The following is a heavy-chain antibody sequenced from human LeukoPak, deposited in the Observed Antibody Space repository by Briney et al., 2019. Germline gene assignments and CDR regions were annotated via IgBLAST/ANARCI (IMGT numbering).Heavy chain of an antibody. D-gene: IGHD2-21*02. Sequence: GGSLRLSCAASGFTFNSYAMSGVRQAPGKGLEWVSAISGSGGSTYYADSLKGRFTISRDNSKNTLYLQMNSLRGEDTAVYYCAKEMVVTAREFDYWGQGTLVTVSS. CDR3: AKEMVVTAREFDY. J-gene: IGHJ4*02. CDR1: GFTFNSYA. V-gene: IGHV3-23*01. CDR2: ISGSGGST.